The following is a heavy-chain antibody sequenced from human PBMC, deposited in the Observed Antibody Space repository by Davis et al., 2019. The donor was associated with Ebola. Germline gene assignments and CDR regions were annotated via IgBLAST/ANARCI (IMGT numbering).Heavy chain of an antibody. V-gene: IGHV1-2*02. J-gene: IGHJ4*02. Sequence: ASVKVSCKASGYIFTGYYIHWVRQAPGQGPEWMGWINPNSGGTNYAQKFQGRVTMTRDTSISTAYMELSSLRSDDTAVYYCAREIGGSSSPFDYWGQGTLVTVSS. CDR1: GYIFTGYY. CDR3: AREIGGSSSPFDY. CDR2: INPNSGGT. D-gene: IGHD6-6*01.